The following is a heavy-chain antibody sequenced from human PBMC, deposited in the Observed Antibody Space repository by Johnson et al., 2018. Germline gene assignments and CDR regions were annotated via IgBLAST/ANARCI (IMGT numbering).Heavy chain of an antibody. CDR1: GFTFSTYL. J-gene: IGHJ6*03. V-gene: IGHV3-74*01. CDR2: INSDGSST. D-gene: IGHD2-2*01. CDR3: ARGGSSYCSSTSGPYSYYYYYMDV. Sequence: VQLQESGGGLVQPGGSLRLSCAVSGFTFSTYLMHWVRQAPGKGLVWVSRINSDGSSTSYADSVKGRFTISSDNAKNTLYLQMNSLRAEDTAVYYCARGGSSYCSSTSGPYSYYYYYMDVWGKGTTVTVSS.